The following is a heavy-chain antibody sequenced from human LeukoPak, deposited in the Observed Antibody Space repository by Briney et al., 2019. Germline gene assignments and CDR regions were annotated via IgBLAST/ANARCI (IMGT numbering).Heavy chain of an antibody. CDR2: ISYSGNT. J-gene: IGHJ3*02. CDR1: GGSISNYY. V-gene: IGHV4-59*12. Sequence: SETLSLTCTVSGGSISNYYWSWIRQPPGKGLEWIGYISYSGNTNYNPSLKSRVTISVDTSKNQFSLKLSSVTAADTAVYYCARDHSLYYDFWSGAFDIWGQGTMVTVSS. CDR3: ARDHSLYYDFWSGAFDI. D-gene: IGHD3-3*01.